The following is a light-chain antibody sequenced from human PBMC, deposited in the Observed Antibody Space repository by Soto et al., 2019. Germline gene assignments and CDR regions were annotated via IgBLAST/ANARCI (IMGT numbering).Light chain of an antibody. CDR2: WGS. J-gene: IGKJ2*01. V-gene: IGKV2-28*01. CDR1: QSLLHSNGNTF. Sequence: EIVMTQSPPSLTVTPGEPASISCRSSQSLLHSNGNTFLDWYLQKPGQSPQLLIYWGSNRASGVPDRVSGSEAGTDFTLKISRVEAEDVGVYYCMQALQTPYTFGQGTKLEIK. CDR3: MQALQTPYT.